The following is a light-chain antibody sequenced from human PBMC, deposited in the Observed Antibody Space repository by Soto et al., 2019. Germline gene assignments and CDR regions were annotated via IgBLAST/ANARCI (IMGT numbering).Light chain of an antibody. CDR3: QAWDSNTGV. CDR1: NLGEKY. Sequence: SYELTQPPAVSVSPGQTASITCSGDNLGEKYVCWYHQKPGQSPVLVIYEDYKRPSGIPERFSGSNSGNTATLTISGTQAMDEADYYCQAWDSNTGVFGIGTKLTVL. J-gene: IGLJ1*01. V-gene: IGLV3-1*01. CDR2: EDY.